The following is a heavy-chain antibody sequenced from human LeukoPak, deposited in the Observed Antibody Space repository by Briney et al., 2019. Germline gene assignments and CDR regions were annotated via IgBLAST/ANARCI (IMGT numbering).Heavy chain of an antibody. J-gene: IGHJ4*02. CDR1: GSTFSRYA. CDR2: ISGSGGST. V-gene: IGHV3-23*01. CDR3: AAQGVFSHGGY. D-gene: IGHD3-16*01. Sequence: PGGSLRLSCAASGSTFSRYAMSWVRQAPGKGLKWVSAISGSGGSTYYADSVKGRFTISRDTSKNTLYLQMNSLRAEDTAVYYCAAQGVFSHGGYWGQGTLVTVSS.